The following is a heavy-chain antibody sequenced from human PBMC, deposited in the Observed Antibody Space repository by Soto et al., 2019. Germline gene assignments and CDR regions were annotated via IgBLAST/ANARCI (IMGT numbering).Heavy chain of an antibody. Sequence: SETLSLTCAVYGGSFSGYYWSWIRQPPGKGLEWIGEINHSGSTNYNPSLKSRVTISVDTSKNQFSLKLSSLTASDTAVYYCARGGVLLWFGELLGDYYYGMDVWGQGTTFTVSS. CDR3: ARGGVLLWFGELLGDYYYGMDV. V-gene: IGHV4-34*01. D-gene: IGHD3-10*01. CDR1: GGSFSGYY. J-gene: IGHJ6*02. CDR2: INHSGST.